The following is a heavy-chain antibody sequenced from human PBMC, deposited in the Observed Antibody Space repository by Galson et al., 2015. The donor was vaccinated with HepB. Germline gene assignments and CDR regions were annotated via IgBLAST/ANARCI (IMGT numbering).Heavy chain of an antibody. CDR1: GFRISDYW. D-gene: IGHD3-22*01. J-gene: IGHJ4*02. CDR2: ISNDGSYK. Sequence: SLRLSCAASGFRISDYWMMWVRQAPGKGLEWVALISNDGSYKYYADSVKGRFTISRDSSKNTLHLQMISLRAEDTALYYCAKDTYYYDSSGDETLAVMDYWGQGTLVTVSS. V-gene: IGHV3-30*18. CDR3: AKDTYYYDSSGDETLAVMDY.